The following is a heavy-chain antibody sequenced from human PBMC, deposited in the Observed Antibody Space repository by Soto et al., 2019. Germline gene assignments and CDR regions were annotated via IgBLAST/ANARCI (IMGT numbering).Heavy chain of an antibody. CDR3: ARAPSSGWYRPEPWFDP. V-gene: IGHV4-59*01. CDR2: IYYSGST. Sequence: ASETLSLTCTVSGGSISSYYWSWIRQPPGKGLEWIGYIYYSGSTNYNPSLKSRVTISVDTSKNQFSLKLSSVTAADTAVYYCARAPSSGWYRPEPWFDPWGQGTLVTVSS. J-gene: IGHJ5*02. CDR1: GGSISSYY. D-gene: IGHD6-19*01.